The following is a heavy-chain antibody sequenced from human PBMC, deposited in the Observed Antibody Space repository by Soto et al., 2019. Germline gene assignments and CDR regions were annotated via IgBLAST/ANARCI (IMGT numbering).Heavy chain of an antibody. Sequence: PGGSLRLSCAASGFTFGDLGMSWVRHVPGKGLEWVCGIDWNGGTTGCVDSVKGRFTISRDNAKNSLYLQMNSLRPEDTAVYYCARPTYYYDSSGPPAYWGQGTLVTVSS. J-gene: IGHJ4*02. CDR3: ARPTYYYDSSGPPAY. CDR2: IDWNGGTT. V-gene: IGHV3-20*04. D-gene: IGHD3-22*01. CDR1: GFTFGDLG.